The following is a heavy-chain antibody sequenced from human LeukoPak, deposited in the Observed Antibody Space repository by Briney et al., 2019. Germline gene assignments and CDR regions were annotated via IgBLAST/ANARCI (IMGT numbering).Heavy chain of an antibody. J-gene: IGHJ4*02. D-gene: IGHD5-18*01. Sequence: GGSLRLSCAASGFTFSSYTMNWVRQPPGKGLEWVSNIGTSSTTIYYADSVKGRFTISRDNAKNSLYLQMNSLRAEDTALYHCARDRSYGSFDYWGQGTLVTVSS. V-gene: IGHV3-48*01. CDR3: ARDRSYGSFDY. CDR1: GFTFSSYT. CDR2: IGTSSTTI.